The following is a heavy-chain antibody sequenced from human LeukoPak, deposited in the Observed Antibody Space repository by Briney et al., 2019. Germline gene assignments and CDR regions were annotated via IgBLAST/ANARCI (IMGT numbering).Heavy chain of an antibody. J-gene: IGHJ2*01. V-gene: IGHV3-33*01. CDR1: GFTFSSYG. CDR3: ARVYYDSSGYFDL. CDR2: IWYDGSNK. D-gene: IGHD3-22*01. Sequence: GRSLRLSCAASGFTFSSYGMHWVRQAPGKGLEWVAVIWYDGSNKYYADSVKGRFTISRDNSKNTLYLQMNSLRAEDTAVYYCARVYYDSSGYFDLWGRATLVTVSS.